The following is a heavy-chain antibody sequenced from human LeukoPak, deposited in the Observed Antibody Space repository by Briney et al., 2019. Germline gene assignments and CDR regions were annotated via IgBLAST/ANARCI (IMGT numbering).Heavy chain of an antibody. V-gene: IGHV1-2*02. D-gene: IGHD2-15*01. Sequence: GSSVKVSFKASGYIFTSYYMHWVRQAPGQGHEWIGWINSNSGSTNYTQKLQGRVTMTRDTSISTAYMELSRVRSDDTAVYYCAREYCSGGSCYSLWFDPWGQGTLVTVSS. J-gene: IGHJ5*02. CDR2: INSNSGST. CDR1: GYIFTSYY. CDR3: AREYCSGGSCYSLWFDP.